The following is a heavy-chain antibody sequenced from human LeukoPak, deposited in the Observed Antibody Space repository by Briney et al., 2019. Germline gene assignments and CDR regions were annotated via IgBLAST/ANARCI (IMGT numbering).Heavy chain of an antibody. CDR2: INPNSGGT. CDR1: GHTFTGYY. CDR3: ARSILITMVRGVIDY. D-gene: IGHD3-10*01. J-gene: IGHJ4*02. Sequence: GASVKVSCKASGHTFTGYYMHWVRQAPGQGLEWMGWINPNSGGTNCAQKFQGRVTMTRDTSISTAYMELSRLRSDDTAVYYCARSILITMVRGVIDYWGQGTLVTVSS. V-gene: IGHV1-2*02.